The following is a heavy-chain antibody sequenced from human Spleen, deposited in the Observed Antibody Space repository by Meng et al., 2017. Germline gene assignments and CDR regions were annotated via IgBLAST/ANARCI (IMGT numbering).Heavy chain of an antibody. D-gene: IGHD6-19*01. CDR3: ARSFGSDWGFQH. J-gene: IGHJ1*01. CDR1: GGSFSGYY. CDR2: INHSGST. Sequence: QGHLRQWGPRPWKPSESQCPTRARYGGSFSGYYWSWIRQPPGKGLEWIGEINHSGSTNYNPSLKSRVTISVDTSKNQFSLKLSSVTAADTAVYYCARSFGSDWGFQHWGQGTLVTVSS. V-gene: IGHV4-34*01.